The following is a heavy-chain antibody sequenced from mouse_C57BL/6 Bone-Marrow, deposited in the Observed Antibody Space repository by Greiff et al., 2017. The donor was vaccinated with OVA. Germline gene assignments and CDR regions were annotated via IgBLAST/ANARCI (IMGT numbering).Heavy chain of an antibody. J-gene: IGHJ1*03. CDR2: ISYSGST. V-gene: IGHV3-8*01. CDR1: GYSITSDY. D-gene: IGHD2-1*01. Sequence: EVKLQESGPGLAKPSQTLSLTCSVTGYSITSDYWNWIRKFPGNKLEYMGYISYSGSTYYNPSLKSRLSITRYTSKNQYYLQLNSVTTEDTATYYCARRYGNSYWYFDVWGTGTTVTVSS. CDR3: ARRYGNSYWYFDV.